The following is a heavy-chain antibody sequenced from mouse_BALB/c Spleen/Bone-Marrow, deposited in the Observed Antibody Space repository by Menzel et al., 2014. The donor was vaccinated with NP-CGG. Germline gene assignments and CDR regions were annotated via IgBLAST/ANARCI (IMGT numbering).Heavy chain of an antibody. CDR1: GFNIKDTY. J-gene: IGHJ3*01. CDR3: AAYYRYDRRFAC. CDR2: IDPANGNT. V-gene: IGHV14-3*02. D-gene: IGHD2-14*01. Sequence: DVQLQESGAELVKPGHSVKLSCTASGFNIKDTYMHWVKQRPEQGLEWIGRIDPANGNTKYDPKFQGKATITADKSSNTAFLQLSSLTSEDTAVYYCAAYYRYDRRFACWGQGTLVTVSS.